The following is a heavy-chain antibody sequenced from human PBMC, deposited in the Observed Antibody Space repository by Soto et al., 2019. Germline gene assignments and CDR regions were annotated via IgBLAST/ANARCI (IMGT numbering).Heavy chain of an antibody. CDR2: ISGSGAST. CDR3: AKDRHRGSYGPYYFDY. Sequence: EVQLLESGGGLVQPGGSLRLSCAASGFTFSSDAMSWVRQAPGKGLEGVSAISGSGASTYYPDSVKGRFTISRDNSKNTRYLQMNSLRAEDTAVYYGAKDRHRGSYGPYYFDYWGQGTLVTVSS. CDR1: GFTFSSDA. J-gene: IGHJ4*02. V-gene: IGHV3-23*01. D-gene: IGHD5-18*01.